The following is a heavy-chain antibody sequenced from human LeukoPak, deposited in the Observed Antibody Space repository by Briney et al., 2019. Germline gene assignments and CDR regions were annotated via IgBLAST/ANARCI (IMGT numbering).Heavy chain of an antibody. CDR2: IRYDESNK. Sequence: GGSLRLSCAASGFIFGNYGMHWVRQAPGKGLEWVAFIRYDESNKFYADSVKGRFTISRDNSKNILFLQMNSLRAEDTAVYYCATMQWLEGVDWFDPWGQGTLVTVSS. J-gene: IGHJ5*02. CDR1: GFIFGNYG. CDR3: ATMQWLEGVDWFDP. V-gene: IGHV3-30*02. D-gene: IGHD6-19*01.